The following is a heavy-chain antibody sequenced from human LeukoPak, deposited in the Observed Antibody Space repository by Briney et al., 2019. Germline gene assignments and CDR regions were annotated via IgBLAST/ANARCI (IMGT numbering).Heavy chain of an antibody. CDR1: GGSISSSSYY. Sequence: SETLSLTCTVSGGSISSSSYYWGWIRQPPGKGLEWIGSIYYSGSTYYNPSLKSRVTISVDTSKNQFSLKLTSVTAADTAIYYCARVGSRAVAGIDYWGQGTLVTVSS. CDR3: ARVGSRAVAGIDY. V-gene: IGHV4-39*07. J-gene: IGHJ4*02. CDR2: IYYSGST. D-gene: IGHD6-19*01.